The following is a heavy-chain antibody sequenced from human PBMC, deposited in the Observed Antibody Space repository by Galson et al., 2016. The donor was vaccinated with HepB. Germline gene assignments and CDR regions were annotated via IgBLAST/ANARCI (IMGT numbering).Heavy chain of an antibody. V-gene: IGHV3-21*01. CDR2: ISRGSGYI. CDR3: CVDTAMDYVFDY. Sequence: SLRLSCAASGFTFSTYNMNWVRQAPGEGLEWVSSISRGSGYIYYADSVKGRFTISRDNAKNSLYLQMNSLRAEDTAVYYYCVDTAMDYVFDYWGQGTLVTVSS. J-gene: IGHJ4*02. CDR1: GFTFSTYN. D-gene: IGHD5-18*01.